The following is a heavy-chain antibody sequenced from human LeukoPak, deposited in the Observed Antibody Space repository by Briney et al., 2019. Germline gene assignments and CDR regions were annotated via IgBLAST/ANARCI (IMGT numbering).Heavy chain of an antibody. Sequence: GGSLRLSRAASGFTFSSYAMHWVRQAPGKGLEWVAVISYDGSNKYYADSVKGRFTISRDNSKNTLYLQMNSLRAEDTAVYYCARDEYYYDSSGYQFQHWGQGTLVTVSS. CDR1: GFTFSSYA. D-gene: IGHD3-22*01. CDR2: ISYDGSNK. CDR3: ARDEYYYDSSGYQFQH. V-gene: IGHV3-30-3*01. J-gene: IGHJ1*01.